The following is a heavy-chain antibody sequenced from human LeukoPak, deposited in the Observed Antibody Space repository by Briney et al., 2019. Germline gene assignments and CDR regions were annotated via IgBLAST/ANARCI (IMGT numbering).Heavy chain of an antibody. CDR2: ISAYNGNT. Sequence: GASVTVSCTASGYTFTSYGISWVRQAPGQGLEWMGWISAYNGNTNYAQKLQGRVTMTTDTSTSTAYMELRSLRSDDTAVYYCARVWELLRVNWYFDLWGRGTLVTVSS. D-gene: IGHD1-26*01. CDR3: ARVWELLRVNWYFDL. J-gene: IGHJ2*01. V-gene: IGHV1-18*01. CDR1: GYTFTSYG.